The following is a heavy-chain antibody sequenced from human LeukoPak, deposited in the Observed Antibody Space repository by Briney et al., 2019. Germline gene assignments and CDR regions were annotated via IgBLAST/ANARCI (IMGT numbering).Heavy chain of an antibody. D-gene: IGHD6-13*01. Sequence: SETLSLTCTVSGGSISSHYWSWIRQSPGKGLEWIGFMHYRGNTNSNPSLRSRVTISMDTSKNQFSLKMNSVTAADTAVYYCARASYWSSWTLVFDYWGQGTLVTVSS. CDR1: GGSISSHY. V-gene: IGHV4-59*08. CDR2: MHYRGNT. J-gene: IGHJ4*02. CDR3: ARASYWSSWTLVFDY.